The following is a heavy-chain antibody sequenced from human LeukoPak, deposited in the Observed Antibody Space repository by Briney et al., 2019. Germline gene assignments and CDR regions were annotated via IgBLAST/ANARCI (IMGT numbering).Heavy chain of an antibody. CDR2: IYYSGST. D-gene: IGHD1-26*01. CDR3: ARRISGSSRDDY. J-gene: IGHJ4*02. Sequence: SETLSLTCTVSGGSISSSSYYWSWIRQPPGKGLEWIGYIYYSGSTNYNPSLKSRVTISVDTSKNQFSLKLSSVTAADTAVYYCARRISGSSRDDYWGQGTLVTVSS. V-gene: IGHV4-61*05. CDR1: GGSISSSSYY.